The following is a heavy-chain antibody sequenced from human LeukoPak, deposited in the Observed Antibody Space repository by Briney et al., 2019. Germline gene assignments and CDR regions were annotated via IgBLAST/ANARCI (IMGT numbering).Heavy chain of an antibody. V-gene: IGHV3-21*01. D-gene: IGHD5-18*01. Sequence: GGSLRLSCAASGFTFSSYSMNWVRQAPGKGLEWVSSISSSSSYIYYVDSVKGRFTISRDNAKNSLYLQMNSLRAEDTAVYYCARDGPTWGDTAMVTVLAHYYYYYGMDVWGQGTTVTVSS. J-gene: IGHJ6*02. CDR1: GFTFSSYS. CDR3: ARDGPTWGDTAMVTVLAHYYYYYGMDV. CDR2: ISSSSSYI.